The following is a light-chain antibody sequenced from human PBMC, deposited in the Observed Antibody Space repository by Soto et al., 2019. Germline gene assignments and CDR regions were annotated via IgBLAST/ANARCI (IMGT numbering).Light chain of an antibody. Sequence: EVVMTQSPLSLPVTLGQPASISCRSSQSLEYSDGNAYLNWFHQRPGQSPRRLIYRASNRDSGVADRFSGSWAGTDFTLKISRVEAEDVGVYYCMQGTHWPPTFGRGTKVEIK. V-gene: IGKV2-30*01. J-gene: IGKJ1*01. CDR1: QSLEYSDGNAY. CDR3: MQGTHWPPT. CDR2: RAS.